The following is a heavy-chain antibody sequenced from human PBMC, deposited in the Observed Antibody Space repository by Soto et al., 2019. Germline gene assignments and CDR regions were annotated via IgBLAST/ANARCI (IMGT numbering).Heavy chain of an antibody. D-gene: IGHD4-17*01. CDR3: AKEAGDGGGYPLGLAV. J-gene: IGHJ6*04. Sequence: ASVKVTCKASGYTFTSYYMRWLRQAPGQGLEWVGFFNPASTGTTHAQKFQGRVTMTKDTSASTAYLELSSLSSEDTAIYYCAKEAGDGGGYPLGLAVWGKGPTVTASP. CDR1: GYTFTSYY. CDR2: FNPASTGT. V-gene: IGHV1-46*01.